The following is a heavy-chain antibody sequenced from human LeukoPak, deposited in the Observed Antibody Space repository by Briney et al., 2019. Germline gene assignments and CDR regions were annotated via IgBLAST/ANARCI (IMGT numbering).Heavy chain of an antibody. CDR1: GFTFNTYA. CDR2: ICASGWCT. Sequence: GGSLRLSCEASGFTFNTYAIYWVRQAPGKGLEWVSGICASGWCTYYADSVKGRFTISRDNSKNTVYLQMNSLTADATAVYYCAKTTVGYSSGRYPGWPADCWGQGTLVTVSS. J-gene: IGHJ4*02. D-gene: IGHD6-19*01. V-gene: IGHV3-23*01. CDR3: AKTTVGYSSGRYPGWPADC.